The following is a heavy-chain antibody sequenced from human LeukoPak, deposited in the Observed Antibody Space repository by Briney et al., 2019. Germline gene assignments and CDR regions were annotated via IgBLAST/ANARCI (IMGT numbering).Heavy chain of an antibody. J-gene: IGHJ5*02. CDR1: GFTFSSYG. V-gene: IGHV3-30*03. CDR3: ARVSMEWLLFDWFDP. D-gene: IGHD3-3*01. CDR2: ISYDGSNK. Sequence: GGSLRLSCTASGFTFSSYGMNWVRQAPGKGLEWVAVISYDGSNKYYADSVKGRFTISRDNSKNTLYLQMNSLRAEDTAVYYCARVSMEWLLFDWFDPWGQGTLVTVSS.